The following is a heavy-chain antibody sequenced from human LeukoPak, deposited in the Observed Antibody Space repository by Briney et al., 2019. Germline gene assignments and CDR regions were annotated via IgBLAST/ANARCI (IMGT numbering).Heavy chain of an antibody. CDR1: GFTFSSYA. D-gene: IGHD6-13*01. V-gene: IGHV3-30-3*01. CDR2: ISYDGSNK. Sequence: GGSLRLSCAASGFTFSSYAMHWVRQAPGKGLEWVAVISYDGSNKYYADSVKGRFTISRDNAKNTLYLQMNSLRAEDTAVYYCARDMDSSNWFQAFDIWGQGTMVTVSS. J-gene: IGHJ3*02. CDR3: ARDMDSSNWFQAFDI.